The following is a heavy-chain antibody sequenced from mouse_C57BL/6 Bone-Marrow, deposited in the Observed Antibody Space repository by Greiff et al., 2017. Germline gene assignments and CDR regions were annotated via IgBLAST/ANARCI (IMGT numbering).Heavy chain of an antibody. V-gene: IGHV1-26*01. CDR2: INPNNGGT. CDR1: GYTFTDYY. CDR3: TMTDGDYYAMDC. Sequence: EVQLQQSGPELVKPGASVNISCKASGYTFTDYYMNWVKQSHGKSLEWIGDINPNNGGTSYNQNIKGKATLTVDTSASTAYMRLRSLTSEGSAVYYCTMTDGDYYAMDCWGQGASVTVSS. J-gene: IGHJ4*01.